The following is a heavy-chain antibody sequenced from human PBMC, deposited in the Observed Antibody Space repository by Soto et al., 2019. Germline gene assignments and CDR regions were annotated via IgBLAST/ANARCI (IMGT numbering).Heavy chain of an antibody. J-gene: IGHJ3*01. CDR3: ATRHEREHAYDV. Sequence: PGGSLRLSCAASGLTVSGKKYVAWVRQAPGKGLEWVSALYDVDGSFYADSVKGRFTTSSDSSKTTLYLQMTGLRPDDTAVYYCATRHEREHAYDVWGQGTTVTVS. CDR1: GLTVSGKKY. V-gene: IGHV3-53*01. D-gene: IGHD1-1*01. CDR2: LYDVDGS.